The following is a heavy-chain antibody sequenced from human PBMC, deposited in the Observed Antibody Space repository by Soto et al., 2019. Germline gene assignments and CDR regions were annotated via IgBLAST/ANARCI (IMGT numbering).Heavy chain of an antibody. J-gene: IGHJ3*02. D-gene: IGHD3-3*01. CDR2: ISYDGSNK. CDR1: GFTFSSYG. CDR3: AKETRYYDFWSGHDAFDI. Sequence: PGGSLRLSCAASGFTFSSYGMHWVRQAPGKGLEWVAVISYDGSNKYYADSVKGRFTISRDNSKNTLYPQMNSLRAEDTAVYYCAKETRYYDFWSGHDAFDIWGQGTMVTVSS. V-gene: IGHV3-30*18.